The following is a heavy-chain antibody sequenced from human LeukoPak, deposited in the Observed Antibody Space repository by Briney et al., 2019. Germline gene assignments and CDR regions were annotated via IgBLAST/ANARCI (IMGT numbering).Heavy chain of an antibody. V-gene: IGHV4-34*01. Sequence: PSETLSLTCAVYGGSFSGYYWSWIRQPPGKGLEWIGEINHSGSTKYNPSLKSRVTMSLDTSKKQFSLKLSSVTATDTAVYYCARLTSSWYQDWYFDLWGRGTLVTVSS. J-gene: IGHJ2*01. D-gene: IGHD6-13*01. CDR1: GGSFSGYY. CDR3: ARLTSSWYQDWYFDL. CDR2: INHSGST.